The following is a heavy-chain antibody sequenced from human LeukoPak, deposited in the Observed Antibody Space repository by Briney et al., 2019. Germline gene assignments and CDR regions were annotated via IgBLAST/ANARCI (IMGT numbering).Heavy chain of an antibody. CDR1: GGSISSYY. V-gene: IGHV4-59*08. CDR2: IYYSGST. Sequence: SETLSLTCTVSGGSISSYYWSWIRQPPGKGLEWIGYIYYSGSTNYNASLKSRVTISVDTSKNQFSLKLSSVTAADTAVYYCAGHTYCSSSTCNDPWFDPWGQGTLVTVSS. D-gene: IGHD2-2*01. J-gene: IGHJ5*02. CDR3: AGHTYCSSSTCNDPWFDP.